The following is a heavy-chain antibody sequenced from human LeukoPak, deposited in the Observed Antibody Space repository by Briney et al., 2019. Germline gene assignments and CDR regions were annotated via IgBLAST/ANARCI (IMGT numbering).Heavy chain of an antibody. Sequence: ASVKVSCKASAYNLSRYDLNWVRQATGQGLEWMGWMNPNSGKTGYARKFQGRVTMTRNTSTGSAYMEVSSLRSEDTAVYYCARDRRAFTNGVCYLLNYWGQGTLVTVSS. CDR3: ARDRRAFTNGVCYLLNY. CDR1: AYNLSRYD. D-gene: IGHD2-8*01. CDR2: MNPNSGKT. J-gene: IGHJ4*02. V-gene: IGHV1-8*01.